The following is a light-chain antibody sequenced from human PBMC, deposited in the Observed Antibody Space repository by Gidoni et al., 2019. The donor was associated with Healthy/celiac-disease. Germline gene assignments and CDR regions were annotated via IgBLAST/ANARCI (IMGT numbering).Light chain of an antibody. CDR3: QQRSNWPPVT. V-gene: IGKV3-11*01. CDR1: QIVSSY. CDR2: DAS. Sequence: IVLTQSPATLSLSPGERATLSCRASQIVSSYLAWYQQTPGQAPRLLIYDASNRATGIPARFSGSGSGTDFALTISSLEPEDFAVYYCQQRSNWPPVTFGQGTRLEIK. J-gene: IGKJ5*01.